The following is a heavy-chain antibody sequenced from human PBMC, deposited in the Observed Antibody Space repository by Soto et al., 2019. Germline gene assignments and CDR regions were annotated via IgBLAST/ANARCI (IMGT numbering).Heavy chain of an antibody. D-gene: IGHD1-26*01. V-gene: IGHV4-34*01. CDR3: ARGKVGAIGMDV. CDR1: GGSFSGYY. CDR2: INRSGST. J-gene: IGHJ6*02. Sequence: VTLSLTCAVYGGSFSGYYWSWIRQPPGKGLEWIGEINRSGSTNYNPSLKSRVTISVDTSKNQFSLKLSSVTAADTAVYYCARGKVGAIGMDVWGQGTTVTVSS.